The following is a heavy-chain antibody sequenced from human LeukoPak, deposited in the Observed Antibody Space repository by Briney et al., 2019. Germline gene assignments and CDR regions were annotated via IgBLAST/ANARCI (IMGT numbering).Heavy chain of an antibody. CDR1: GYTFTSYD. J-gene: IGHJ3*02. CDR3: ARASLLLGARTWIGSAFDI. Sequence: ASVKVSCRASGYTFTSYDINWVRQATGQGLEWMGWMNPNSGNTGYAQKFQGRVTMTRNTSISTAYMELSSLRSEDTAVYYCARASLLLGARTWIGSAFDIWGQGTMVTVSS. V-gene: IGHV1-8*01. D-gene: IGHD1-26*01. CDR2: MNPNSGNT.